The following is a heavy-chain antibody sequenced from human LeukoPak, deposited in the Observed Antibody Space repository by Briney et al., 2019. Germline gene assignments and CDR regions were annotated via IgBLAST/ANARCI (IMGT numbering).Heavy chain of an antibody. CDR1: GGSISSYY. J-gene: IGHJ6*02. CDR2: IYYSGST. Sequence: SETLSLTCTVSGGSISSYYWSWLRQPPGKGLAWIGYIYYSGSTNYNPSLKSRVTISVDTSKNQFSLKLSSVTAADTAVYYCARIRHSGIDYYYYGMDVWGQGTTVTVSS. D-gene: IGHD3-10*01. V-gene: IGHV4-59*01. CDR3: ARIRHSGIDYYYYGMDV.